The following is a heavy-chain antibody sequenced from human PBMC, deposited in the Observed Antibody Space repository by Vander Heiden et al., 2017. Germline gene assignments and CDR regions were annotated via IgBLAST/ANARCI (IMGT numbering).Heavy chain of an antibody. D-gene: IGHD1-26*01. Sequence: EVQLLGPGGGLVHPGGSLCLSCAASAFTFNNYAMGWVREAPGKGLEWVSATSGSGGTTYYADSVKGRFTISRDNSKNTLYLQMNSLRAEDTAVYYCARVGGGSRFFDYWGQGTLVTVSS. CDR2: TSGSGGTT. V-gene: IGHV3-23*01. CDR1: AFTFNNYA. J-gene: IGHJ4*02. CDR3: ARVGGGSRFFDY.